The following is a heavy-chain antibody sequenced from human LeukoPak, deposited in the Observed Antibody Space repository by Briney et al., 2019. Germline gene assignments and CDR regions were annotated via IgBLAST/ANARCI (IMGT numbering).Heavy chain of an antibody. D-gene: IGHD3-3*01. V-gene: IGHV3-74*01. CDR1: GFTFSSYW. CDR2: ISSDGSTT. Sequence: GGSLRLSCAASGFTFSSYWMHWVRQAPGKGLVWVSRISSDGSTTTYADSVKGRFTISRDNAKNSLYLQMNSLRAEDTAVYYCARGDLARSYYYYYMDVWGKGTTVTVSS. J-gene: IGHJ6*03. CDR3: ARGDLARSYYYYYMDV.